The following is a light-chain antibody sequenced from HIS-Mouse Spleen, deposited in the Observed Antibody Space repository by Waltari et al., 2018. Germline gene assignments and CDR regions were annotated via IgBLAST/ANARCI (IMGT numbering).Light chain of an antibody. CDR3: YSTDSSGNHRV. J-gene: IGLJ2*01. CDR1: AFPKKY. CDR2: EDS. Sequence: YELTQPPSVSVSPGQTARITCPGDAFPKKYANWYQQKSGQAPVLVIYEDSKRPSGIPERFSGSSSGTMATLTISGAQVEDEADYYCYSTDSSGNHRVFGGGTKLTVL. V-gene: IGLV3-10*01.